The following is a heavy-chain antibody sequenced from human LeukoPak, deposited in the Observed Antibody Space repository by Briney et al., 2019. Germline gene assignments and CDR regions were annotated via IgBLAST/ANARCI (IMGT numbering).Heavy chain of an antibody. V-gene: IGHV4-34*01. CDR3: AIRFAGTTTADY. CDR1: GGSSSRYY. D-gene: IGHD1-26*01. CDR2: IDHGGST. J-gene: IGHJ4*02. Sequence: PSGTLSLTCAVYGGSSSRYYWSWIRQPPGKGLEWLGVIDHGGSTKYSPSLKSRLTMSVDTSKNQLSLDLNSVTAADTAVYYCAIRFAGTTTADYWGQGTLVTVSS.